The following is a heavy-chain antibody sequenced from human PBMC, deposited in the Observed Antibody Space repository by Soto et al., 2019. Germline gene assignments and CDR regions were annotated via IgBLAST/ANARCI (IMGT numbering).Heavy chain of an antibody. CDR1: GVTVSSNY. J-gene: IGHJ1*01. Sequence: EVQLVESGGGLVQPGGSLRLSCAASGVTVSSNYMNWVRQAPGKGLEWVSIIYSSGNTYYADSVKGRFTFSRDNSKNTLYFEMNCLRADDTAVYYCARGNSSDSWYGFQHWGHDTMVTVAS. CDR2: IYSSGNT. D-gene: IGHD6-13*01. V-gene: IGHV3-66*01. CDR3: ARGNSSDSWYGFQH.